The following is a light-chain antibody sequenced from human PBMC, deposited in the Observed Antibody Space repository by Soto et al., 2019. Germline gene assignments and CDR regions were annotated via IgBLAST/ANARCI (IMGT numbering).Light chain of an antibody. J-gene: IGKJ1*01. Sequence: DIQMTQSPSSLSASVGDRVTITCRASQGISNYLVWYQQKPGKVPKLLIYAAATLQSGVQSRFSGSGSGTDFTLTISSLQPEDVATYYCQNYNGAPWTFGQGTKVEIK. CDR3: QNYNGAPWT. CDR2: AAA. CDR1: QGISNY. V-gene: IGKV1-27*01.